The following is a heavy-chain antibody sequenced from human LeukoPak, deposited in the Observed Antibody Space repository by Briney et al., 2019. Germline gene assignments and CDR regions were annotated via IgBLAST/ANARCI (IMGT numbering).Heavy chain of an antibody. CDR3: ARASDSSGYSFIDY. CDR1: GYTFTGYY. CDR2: INPNSGGT. J-gene: IGHJ4*02. D-gene: IGHD3-22*01. V-gene: IGHV1-2*02. Sequence: ASVKASCKASGYTFTGYYMHWVRQAPGQGLEWMGWINPNSGGTNYAQKFQGRVTMTRDTSISTAYMELSRLRSDDTAVYYCARASDSSGYSFIDYWGQGTLVTVSS.